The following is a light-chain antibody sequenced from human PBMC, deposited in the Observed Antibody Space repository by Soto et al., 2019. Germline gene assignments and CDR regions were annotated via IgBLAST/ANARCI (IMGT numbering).Light chain of an antibody. J-gene: IGKJ5*01. CDR1: QSISST. CDR3: QQYNSWPPT. CDR2: GAS. Sequence: EILMTQSPATLSVSPGEIATFSCRSSQSISSTLAWYQQKPGQAPRLLIFGASTRVTGIPARFSGSGSGTEFALTISSLQSEDFAVYYCQQYNSWPPTFGQGTRLEIK. V-gene: IGKV3-15*01.